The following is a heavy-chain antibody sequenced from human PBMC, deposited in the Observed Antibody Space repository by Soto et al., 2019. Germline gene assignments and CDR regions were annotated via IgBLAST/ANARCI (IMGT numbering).Heavy chain of an antibody. CDR1: GGSFSGYY. D-gene: IGHD6-13*01. Sequence: PSETLSLTCAVYGGSFSGYYWSWIRQPPGKGLEWIGEINHSGSTNYNPSLKSRVTISVDTSKNQLSLKLSSVTAADTAVYYCARRGRGSSWYDYYGMDVWGQGTTVTVSS. V-gene: IGHV4-34*01. CDR2: INHSGST. J-gene: IGHJ6*02. CDR3: ARRGRGSSWYDYYGMDV.